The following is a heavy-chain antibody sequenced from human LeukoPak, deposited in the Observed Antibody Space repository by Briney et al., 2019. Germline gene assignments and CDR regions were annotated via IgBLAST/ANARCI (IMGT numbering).Heavy chain of an antibody. D-gene: IGHD6-13*01. CDR3: AKDSGPSSWYEFYCMDV. J-gene: IGHJ6*03. V-gene: IGHV3-43*01. CDR2: ISWDGGST. Sequence: GGSLRLSCAASGFTFDDYTMHWVRQAPGKGLEWVSLISWDGGSTYYADSVKGRFTISRDNSKNSLYLQMNSLRTEDTALYYCAKDSGPSSWYEFYCMDVWGKGTTVTVSS. CDR1: GFTFDDYT.